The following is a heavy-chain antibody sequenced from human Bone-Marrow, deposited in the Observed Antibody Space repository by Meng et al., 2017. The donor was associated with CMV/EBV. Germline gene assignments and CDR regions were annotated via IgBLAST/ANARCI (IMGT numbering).Heavy chain of an antibody. Sequence: SETLSLTCTVSGGSVSSGSYYWSWIRQPPGKGLEWIGYIYYSGSTNYTPSLKSRVTISVDTSKNQFSLKLSSVTAADTAVYYCARAYLVVGGAFDIWGQGTMVTVSS. D-gene: IGHD2-15*01. CDR3: ARAYLVVGGAFDI. J-gene: IGHJ3*02. V-gene: IGHV4-61*01. CDR2: IYYSGST. CDR1: GGSVSSGSYY.